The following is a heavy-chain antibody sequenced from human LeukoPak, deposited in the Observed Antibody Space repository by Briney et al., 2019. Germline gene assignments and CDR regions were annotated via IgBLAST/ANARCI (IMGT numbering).Heavy chain of an antibody. CDR1: GFTFDDYA. Sequence: GGSLRLSCAASGFTFDDYAMHWAGQAPWKGLEWVSLISGDGGSTYYADSVKGRFTISRDNSKNSLYLQMNSLRTEDTALYHCAKDRGWYDYWGQGTLVTVSS. V-gene: IGHV3-43*02. CDR3: AKDRGWYDY. J-gene: IGHJ4*02. D-gene: IGHD6-19*01. CDR2: ISGDGGST.